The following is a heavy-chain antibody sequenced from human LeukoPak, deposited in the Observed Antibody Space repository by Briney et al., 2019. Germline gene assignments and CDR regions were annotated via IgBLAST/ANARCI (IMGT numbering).Heavy chain of an antibody. CDR3: AKDQGLTAPPPYGLDV. Sequence: SVKVSCKTSGGTFSSSAITWVRQAPGQGLEWMGRIIPVLNITTYAQKFQGRVTITADTSTSAVYMELSSLRSEETAVYYCAKDQGLTAPPPYGLDVWGQGTTVIVTS. D-gene: IGHD5-18*01. V-gene: IGHV1-69*04. J-gene: IGHJ6*02. CDR1: GGTFSSSA. CDR2: IIPVLNIT.